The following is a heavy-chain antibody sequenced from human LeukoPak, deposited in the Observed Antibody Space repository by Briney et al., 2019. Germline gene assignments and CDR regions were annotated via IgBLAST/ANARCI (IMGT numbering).Heavy chain of an antibody. J-gene: IGHJ4*02. CDR2: IYYSGST. D-gene: IGHD5-18*01. CDR1: GGSISSYY. CDR3: ASVDTAMSH. Sequence: SETLSLTCTVSGGSISSYYWSWIRQPPGKGLEWIGYIYYSGSTNYNPSLKRRVTISVDTSKNQFSLKLSSVTAADTAVYYCASVDTAMSHWGQGTLVTVSS. V-gene: IGHV4-59*01.